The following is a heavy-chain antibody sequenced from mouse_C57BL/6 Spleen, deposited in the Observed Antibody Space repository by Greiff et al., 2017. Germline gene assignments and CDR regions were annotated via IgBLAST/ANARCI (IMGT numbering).Heavy chain of an antibody. Sequence: VQLVESGAELVRPGSSVKLSCKASGYTFTSYWMDWVKQRPGQGLEWIGNIYPSDSETHYNQKFKDKATLTVDKSSSTAYMQLSSLTSEDSAVYYCAKSTVVKNFDYWGQGTTLTVSS. J-gene: IGHJ2*01. CDR2: IYPSDSET. D-gene: IGHD1-1*01. V-gene: IGHV1-61*01. CDR3: AKSTVVKNFDY. CDR1: GYTFTSYW.